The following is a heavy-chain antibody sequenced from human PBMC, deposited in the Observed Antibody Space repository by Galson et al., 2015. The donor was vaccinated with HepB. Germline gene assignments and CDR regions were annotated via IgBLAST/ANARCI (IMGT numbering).Heavy chain of an antibody. D-gene: IGHD3-10*01. Sequence: SLRLSCAASGFTFSSYGMHWVRQAPGKGLEWVAVIWYDGSNKYYADSVKGRFTISRDNSKNTLYLQMNSLRAEDTAVYYCARDGDYYGSGYWVDYWGQGTLVTVSS. J-gene: IGHJ4*02. CDR3: ARDGDYYGSGYWVDY. CDR2: IWYDGSNK. V-gene: IGHV3-33*01. CDR1: GFTFSSYG.